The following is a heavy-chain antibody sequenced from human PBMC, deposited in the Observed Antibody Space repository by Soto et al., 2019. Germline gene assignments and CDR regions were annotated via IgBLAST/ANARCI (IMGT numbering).Heavy chain of an antibody. V-gene: IGHV3-73*01. CDR2: IRSKANSYAT. D-gene: IGHD3-10*01. J-gene: IGHJ4*03. Sequence: PGGSLRLSCAASGSTFSGSAMHWVRQASGKGLEWVGRIRSKANSYATAYAASVKGRFTISRDDSKNTAYLQMNSLKTEDTAVYYCTAGKYGSGSYYIDYWGQGTMVTVSS. CDR3: TAGKYGSGSYYIDY. CDR1: GSTFSGSA.